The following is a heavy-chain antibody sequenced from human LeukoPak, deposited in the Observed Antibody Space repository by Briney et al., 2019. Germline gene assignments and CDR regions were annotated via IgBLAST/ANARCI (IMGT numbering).Heavy chain of an antibody. CDR3: AKGCCYYGMDV. J-gene: IGHJ6*02. CDR2: ISWNSGSI. CDR1: GFTFDDYA. V-gene: IGHV3-9*01. Sequence: PGGSLRLSCAASGFTFDDYAMHWVRQAPGKGLEWVSGISWNSGSIGYADSVKGRFTISRDNAKNSLYLQMNSLRAEDTALYYCAKGCCYYGMDVWGQGTTVTVSS.